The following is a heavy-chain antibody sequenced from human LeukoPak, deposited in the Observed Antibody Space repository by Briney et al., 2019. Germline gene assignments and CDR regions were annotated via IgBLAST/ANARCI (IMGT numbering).Heavy chain of an antibody. Sequence: ASVKVSCTASGYTFTTYDINWVRQATGQGLEWMGWLSPNSGQTAYAQKFQGRVTMTRDISTSTFYLELSSLTSEDTAVYYCTRGNGVAGDYWGQGTLVTVSS. CDR3: TRGNGVAGDY. D-gene: IGHD6-19*01. CDR1: GYTFTTYD. CDR2: LSPNSGQT. V-gene: IGHV1-8*01. J-gene: IGHJ4*02.